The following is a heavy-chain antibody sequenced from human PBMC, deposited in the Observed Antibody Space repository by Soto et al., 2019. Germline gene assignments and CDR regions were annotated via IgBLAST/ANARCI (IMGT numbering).Heavy chain of an antibody. D-gene: IGHD2-15*01. Sequence: SVKVSCKASGGTFSSYAISGVRQAPGQGLEWMGGIIPIFGTANYAQKFQGRVTITRDTSASTAYMELSSLRSEDTAVYYCARDLGGWPDYWGQGTLVTVSS. CDR3: ARDLGGWPDY. CDR1: GGTFSSYA. V-gene: IGHV1-69*05. CDR2: IIPIFGTA. J-gene: IGHJ4*02.